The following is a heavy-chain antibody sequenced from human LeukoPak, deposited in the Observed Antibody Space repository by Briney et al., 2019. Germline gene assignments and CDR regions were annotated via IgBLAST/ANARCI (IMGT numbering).Heavy chain of an antibody. J-gene: IGHJ4*02. D-gene: IGHD1-26*01. Sequence: GASVKVSCKASGYTVTSYDINWGRQATGQGLEGVGWISAYDGKTNYAQKLQGRVTMTTDTSTNTAYLEPRRLRSDAPAVYYWARAPVGSHYHRGYFGYRGQGTLVTVSS. CDR3: ARAPVGSHYHRGYFGY. V-gene: IGHV1-18*01. CDR2: ISAYDGKT. CDR1: GYTVTSYD.